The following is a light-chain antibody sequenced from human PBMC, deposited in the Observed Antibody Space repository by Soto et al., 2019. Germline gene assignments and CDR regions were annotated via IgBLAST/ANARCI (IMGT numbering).Light chain of an antibody. CDR3: QQYNSYSGT. CDR1: QTISGW. Sequence: DIQMTQSPSTLSASVGDTVTITCRASQTISGWLAWYQQRPGKAPKLLIYDASSLKSGVPSRFSGSGSGTEFTLTISSLQPDDFATYYCQQYNSYSGTFGQGTKVEIK. CDR2: DAS. J-gene: IGKJ1*01. V-gene: IGKV1-5*01.